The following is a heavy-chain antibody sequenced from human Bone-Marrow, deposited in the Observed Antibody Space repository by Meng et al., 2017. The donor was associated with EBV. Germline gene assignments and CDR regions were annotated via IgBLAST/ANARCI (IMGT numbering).Heavy chain of an antibody. CDR3: ARGGSSFDY. V-gene: IGHV1-18*01. Sequence: QVRPVGLGLMVEETGALVTASCKAFGYTFHCHGISWVRQAPGQGLEWMGWISAYNGNTNYAQKLQGRVTMTTDTSTSTAYMELRSLRSDDTAVYYCARGGSSFDYWGQGTLVTVSS. D-gene: IGHD3-10*01. CDR1: GYTFHCHG. J-gene: IGHJ4*02. CDR2: ISAYNGNT.